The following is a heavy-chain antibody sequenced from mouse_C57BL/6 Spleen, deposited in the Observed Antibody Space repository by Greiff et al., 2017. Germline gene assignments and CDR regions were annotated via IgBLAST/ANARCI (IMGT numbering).Heavy chain of an antibody. Sequence: EVMLVESGGGLVKPGGSLKLSCAASGFTFSDYGMHWVRQAPEKGLEWVAYISSGSSTIYYADTVKGRFTISRDNAKNNLFLQMTSLRSEDTAMYYCARGGYYAIGYWGQGASVTVSS. CDR2: ISSGSSTI. J-gene: IGHJ4*01. V-gene: IGHV5-17*01. D-gene: IGHD1-1*02. CDR3: ARGGYYAIGY. CDR1: GFTFSDYG.